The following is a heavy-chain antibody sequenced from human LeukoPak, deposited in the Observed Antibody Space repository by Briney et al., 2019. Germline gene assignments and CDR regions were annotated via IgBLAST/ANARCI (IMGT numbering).Heavy chain of an antibody. D-gene: IGHD3-22*01. CDR1: GYTFTSYS. J-gene: IGHJ4*02. CDR3: ARDGEYDSSGYYFY. Sequence: GASVKVSCKASGYTFTSYSISWVRQAPGQGLEWMGWISAYNGNTNYAQKLQGRVTMTTDTSTSTAYMELRSLRSDDTAVYYCARDGEYDSSGYYFYWGQGTLVTVSS. V-gene: IGHV1-18*01. CDR2: ISAYNGNT.